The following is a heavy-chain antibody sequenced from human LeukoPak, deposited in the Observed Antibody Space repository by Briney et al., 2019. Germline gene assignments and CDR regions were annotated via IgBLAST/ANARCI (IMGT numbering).Heavy chain of an antibody. D-gene: IGHD3-10*01. CDR3: AKGNYGSGSYFDY. V-gene: IGHV3-23*01. J-gene: IGHJ4*02. Sequence: GGSLRLSCAASGFTFSSYAMGWVRQAPGKGLEWVSAISGSGGSTYYADSVKGRFTISRDNSKNTLYLQMNSLRAEDTAVYYCAKGNYGSGSYFDYWGQGTLVTVSS. CDR2: ISGSGGST. CDR1: GFTFSSYA.